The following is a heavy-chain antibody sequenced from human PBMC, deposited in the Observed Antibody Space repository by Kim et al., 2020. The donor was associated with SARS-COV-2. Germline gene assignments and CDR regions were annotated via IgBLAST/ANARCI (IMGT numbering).Heavy chain of an antibody. J-gene: IGHJ4*02. CDR2: ISYDGSNK. Sequence: GGSLRLSCAASGFTFSSYGMHWVRQAPGKGLEWVAVISYDGSNKYYADSVKGRFTISRDNSKNTLYLQMNSLRAEDTAVYYCAREGYYYDSSGYPPYWGQGTLVTVSS. CDR3: AREGYYYDSSGYPPY. V-gene: IGHV3-33*05. D-gene: IGHD3-22*01. CDR1: GFTFSSYG.